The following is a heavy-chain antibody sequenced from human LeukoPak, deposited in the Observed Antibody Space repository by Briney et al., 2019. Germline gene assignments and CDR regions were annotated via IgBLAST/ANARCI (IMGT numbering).Heavy chain of an antibody. CDR2: IFYTGIT. CDR3: ARWPGGSSWLAY. D-gene: IGHD6-13*01. CDR1: GGSIRSYY. Sequence: SETLSLTYSDSGGSIRSYYRRWIRQPPGKGLEWIGYIFYTGITNYNPSLKSRVTISVDTSKNQFSLNLSSVTAADTAMYYCARWPGGSSWLAYWGQGTLVTVSS. J-gene: IGHJ4*02. V-gene: IGHV4-59*01.